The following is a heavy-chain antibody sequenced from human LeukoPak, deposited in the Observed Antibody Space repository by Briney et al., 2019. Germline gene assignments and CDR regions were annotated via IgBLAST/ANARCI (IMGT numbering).Heavy chain of an antibody. CDR1: GDSISYFY. CDR3: ARVPPRGYNYFYFDY. D-gene: IGHD5-24*01. J-gene: IGHJ4*02. V-gene: IGHV4-4*07. Sequence: SETLSLTCSVSGDSISYFYWSWIRQAAGKGLEWIGRISSSGSTDYNASLKSRVTMSVDTSKNQFSLKLSSVTAADTAVYYCARVPPRGYNYFYFDYWGQGALVTVSS. CDR2: ISSSGST.